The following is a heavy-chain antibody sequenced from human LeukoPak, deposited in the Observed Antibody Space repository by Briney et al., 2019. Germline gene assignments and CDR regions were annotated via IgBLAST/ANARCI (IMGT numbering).Heavy chain of an antibody. Sequence: SETPSLTCAVYGGSFSGYYWSWIRQPPGKGLEWIGEINHSGSTNYNPSLKSRVTISVDTSKNQFSLKLSSVTAADTAVYYCARGPNETLRYFDWLLLSGWFDPWGQGTLVTVSS. V-gene: IGHV4-34*01. D-gene: IGHD3-9*01. CDR2: INHSGST. J-gene: IGHJ5*02. CDR1: GGSFSGYY. CDR3: ARGPNETLRYFDWLLLSGWFDP.